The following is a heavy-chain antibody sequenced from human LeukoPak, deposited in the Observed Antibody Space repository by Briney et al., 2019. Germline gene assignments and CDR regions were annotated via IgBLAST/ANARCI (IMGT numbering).Heavy chain of an antibody. CDR3: ARGYYYSGTYYLSFFGP. Sequence: PGGSLRLSRAASGFTYSTYTINWVRQAPGKRVERVSSISSTSRYIYSTDSVKGRFTISRDNPKKSLYLQMNCLRAEDTAVYYCARGYYYSGTYYLSFFGPWGQGTLVTVSS. CDR1: GFTYSTYT. J-gene: IGHJ5*02. V-gene: IGHV3-21*01. D-gene: IGHD3-10*01. CDR2: ISSTSRYI.